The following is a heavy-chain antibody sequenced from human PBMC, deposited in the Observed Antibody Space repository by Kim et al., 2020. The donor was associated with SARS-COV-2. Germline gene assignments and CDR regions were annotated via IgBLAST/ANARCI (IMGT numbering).Heavy chain of an antibody. CDR3: VKGRIVVVIHDAFDI. CDR1: GFTFSSYA. CDR2: ISSNGGST. D-gene: IGHD3-22*01. V-gene: IGHV3-64D*06. Sequence: GGSLRLSCSASGFTFSSYAMHWVRQAPGKGLEYVSAISSNGGSTYYADSVKGRFTISRDNSKNTLYLQMSSLRAEDTAVYYCVKGRIVVVIHDAFDIWGQGTMVTVSS. J-gene: IGHJ3*02.